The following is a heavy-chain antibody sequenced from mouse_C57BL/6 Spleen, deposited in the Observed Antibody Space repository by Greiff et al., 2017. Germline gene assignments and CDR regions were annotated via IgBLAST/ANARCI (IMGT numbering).Heavy chain of an antibody. CDR2: IHPSDSYT. Sequence: QVQLQQPGAELVKPGASVKLSCKASGYTFTSYWMQWVKQRPGQGLEWIGKIHPSDSYTNYNQKFKGKATLTVDTSSSTAYMQLSSLASEDSAVYCCARDTAKDYWGQGTTLTVAS. J-gene: IGHJ2*01. V-gene: IGHV1-50*01. CDR1: GYTFTSYW. CDR3: ARDTAKDY.